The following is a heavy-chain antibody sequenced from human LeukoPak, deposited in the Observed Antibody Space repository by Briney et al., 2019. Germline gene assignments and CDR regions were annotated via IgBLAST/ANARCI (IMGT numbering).Heavy chain of an antibody. Sequence: SETLSLTCTVSGGSISSGSYYWSWIRQPAGKGLEWIGRIYTSGSTNYDPSPKSRVTISVDTSKNQFSLKLSSVTAADTAVYYCARAGSYYYDSSGYYRWGQGTLVTVSS. CDR2: IYTSGST. D-gene: IGHD3-22*01. CDR1: GGSISSGSYY. V-gene: IGHV4-61*02. CDR3: ARAGSYYYDSSGYYR. J-gene: IGHJ5*02.